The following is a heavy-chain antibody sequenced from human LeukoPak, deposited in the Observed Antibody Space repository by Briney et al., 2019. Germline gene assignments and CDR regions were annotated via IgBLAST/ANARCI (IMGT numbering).Heavy chain of an antibody. D-gene: IGHD3-22*01. CDR3: ARDHHRRLYDSQARDTFDI. Sequence: GGPLRLSCAASGFTFSSYDMHWVRQATGKGLEWVSAIGTAGDTYYPGSVKGRFTISRENAKNSLYLQMNSLRAGDTAVYYCARDHHRRLYDSQARDTFDIWGQGTMVTVSS. CDR2: IGTAGDT. CDR1: GFTFSSYD. J-gene: IGHJ3*02. V-gene: IGHV3-13*01.